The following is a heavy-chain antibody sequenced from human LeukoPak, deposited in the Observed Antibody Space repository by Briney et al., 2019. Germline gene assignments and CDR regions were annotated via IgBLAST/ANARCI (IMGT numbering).Heavy chain of an antibody. V-gene: IGHV3-48*01. CDR2: ISSSSSTI. D-gene: IGHD3-16*01. CDR3: ARELYDYVWGTDY. J-gene: IGHJ4*02. CDR1: GFTFSSYS. Sequence: GGSLRLSCAASGFTFSSYSMNWVRQAPGKGLEGVSYISSSSSTIYYADSVKGRFTISRDNAKNSLYLQMNSLRAEDTAVYYCARELYDYVWGTDYWGQGTLVTVSS.